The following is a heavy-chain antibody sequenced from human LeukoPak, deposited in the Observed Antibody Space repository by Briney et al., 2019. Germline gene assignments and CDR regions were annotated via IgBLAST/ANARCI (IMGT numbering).Heavy chain of an antibody. CDR1: GGSISGHF. CDR3: ARGTEKTRISGYYSFDH. V-gene: IGHV4-4*07. CDR2: VYTSGTT. J-gene: IGHJ4*02. Sequence: SETLSLTCTVSGGSISGHFWTWIRQPAGTELEWLGRVYTSGTTYYNPSPESRVTISLDTFNNQFSLRVTSVTAADTAIYYCARGTEKTRISGYYSFDHWGRGLLVTVSS. D-gene: IGHD5-12*01.